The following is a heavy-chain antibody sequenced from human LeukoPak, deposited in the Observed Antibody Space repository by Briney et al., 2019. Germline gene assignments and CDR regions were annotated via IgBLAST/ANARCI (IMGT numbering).Heavy chain of an antibody. CDR3: AKDGGKVRFDY. Sequence: GGSLRLSCAASGFTFDDYAMHWVRQAPGKGLEWVSGISWNSGSIGYADSVKGRFTISRDNAKNTVYLQMNSLRPEDTAVYYCAKDGGKVRFDYWGQGTLVIVS. CDR1: GFTFDDYA. V-gene: IGHV3-9*01. J-gene: IGHJ4*02. CDR2: ISWNSGSI.